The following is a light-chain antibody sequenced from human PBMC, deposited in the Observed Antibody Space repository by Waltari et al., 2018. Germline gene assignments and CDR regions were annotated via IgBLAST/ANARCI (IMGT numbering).Light chain of an antibody. CDR2: LNSDGSY. CDR1: SAHSHFA. Sequence: QVSLTQSPSASASLGASVKLTCTLNSAHSHFAIPWHHRPPEKGPRFLMTLNSDGSYIKGDGIPDRFSGSSSGAERYLIISSLQFEDEADYYCQTWGTGIFWTFGGGTKLTVL. J-gene: IGLJ2*01. CDR3: QTWGTGIFWT. V-gene: IGLV4-69*02.